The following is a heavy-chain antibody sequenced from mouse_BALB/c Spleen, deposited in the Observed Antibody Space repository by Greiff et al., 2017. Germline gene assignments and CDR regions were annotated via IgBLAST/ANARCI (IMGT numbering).Heavy chain of an antibody. CDR3: TRGGLGSFFDY. Sequence: VQLQQSGAELVKPGASVKLSCKASGYTFTSYYMYWVKQRPGQGLEWIGEINPSNGGTNFNEKFKSKATLTVDKSSSTAYMQLSSLTSEDSAVYYCTRGGLGSFFDYWGQGTTLTVSS. J-gene: IGHJ2*01. V-gene: IGHV1S81*02. CDR1: GYTFTSYY. CDR2: INPSNGGT. D-gene: IGHD4-1*01.